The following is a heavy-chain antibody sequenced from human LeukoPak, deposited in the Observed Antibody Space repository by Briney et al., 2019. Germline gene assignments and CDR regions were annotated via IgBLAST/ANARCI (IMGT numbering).Heavy chain of an antibody. CDR1: GFTFSDYR. D-gene: IGHD3-22*01. J-gene: IGHJ4*02. Sequence: GGSLRLSCAGSGFTFSDYRMMWVRQAPRKGLEWVSSISSSSTSIYYADSVKGRFTTSRDNAKNSLFLQINSLRVEDTAVYYCARDTTLYYYDSSGADYWGQGTLVTVSS. CDR3: ARDTTLYYYDSSGADY. CDR2: ISSSSTSI. V-gene: IGHV3-48*01.